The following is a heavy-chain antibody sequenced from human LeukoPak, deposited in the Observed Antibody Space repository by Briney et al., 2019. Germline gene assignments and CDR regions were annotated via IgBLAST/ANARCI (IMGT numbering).Heavy chain of an antibody. CDR3: AKAAYCGGDCYSYYFDY. J-gene: IGHJ4*02. V-gene: IGHV3-23*01. CDR1: GFTFSSYA. Sequence: GGSLRLSCAASGFTFSSYAMSWVRQAPGKGLEWASAISGSGGSTYYADSVKGRFTISRDNSKNTLYLQMNSLRAEDTAVYYCAKAAYCGGDCYSYYFDYWGQGTLVTVSS. D-gene: IGHD2-21*02. CDR2: ISGSGGST.